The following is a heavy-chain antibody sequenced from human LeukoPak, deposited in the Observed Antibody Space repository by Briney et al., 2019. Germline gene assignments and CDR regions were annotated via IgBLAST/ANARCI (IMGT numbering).Heavy chain of an antibody. D-gene: IGHD3-22*01. Sequence: PGGSLRLSCAASGFTFSNYIMNWVRQAPGKGLEWVSSISSSGSYIYYADSVKGRFTISRDNAKNSLYLQMNSLGAEDTAIYYCARRGYYDSSGYDYWGQGTLVTVSS. CDR1: GFTFSNYI. CDR3: ARRGYYDSSGYDY. V-gene: IGHV3-21*01. J-gene: IGHJ4*02. CDR2: ISSSGSYI.